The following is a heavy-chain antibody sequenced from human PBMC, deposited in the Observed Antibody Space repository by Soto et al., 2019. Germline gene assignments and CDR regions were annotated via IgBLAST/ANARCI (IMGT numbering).Heavy chain of an antibody. J-gene: IGHJ6*02. CDR2: ISYDGSNK. V-gene: IGHV3-30*03. CDR3: AAETKSYFYGMDV. Sequence: PGGSLRLSCAASGLIFSSSAMHWVRQAPGKGLEWVALISYDGSNKYYVDSVKGRFTVSRDNSKDTLDLQMNSLREGDTAVYYCAAETKSYFYGMDVWRQGTTVTVSS. CDR1: GLIFSSSA.